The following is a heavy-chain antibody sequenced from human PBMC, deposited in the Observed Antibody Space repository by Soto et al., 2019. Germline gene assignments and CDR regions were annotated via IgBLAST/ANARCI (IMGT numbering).Heavy chain of an antibody. V-gene: IGHV4-34*01. Sequence: PSETLSLTCAVYGGSFSGYYWSWIRQPPGKGLEWIGEINHSGSTNYNPSLKSRVTISVDTSKNQFSLKLSSVTAADTAVYYCASLTDCTNGVCSDYWGQGTLVTVSS. D-gene: IGHD2-8*01. CDR1: GGSFSGYY. J-gene: IGHJ4*02. CDR3: ASLTDCTNGVCSDY. CDR2: INHSGST.